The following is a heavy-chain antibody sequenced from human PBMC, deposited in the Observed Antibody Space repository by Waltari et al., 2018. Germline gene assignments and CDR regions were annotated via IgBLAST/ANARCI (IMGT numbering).Heavy chain of an antibody. Sequence: EVQLVESGGGVVRPGGSLRLSCAASGFTFDDYGMSWVRQAPGKGLEWVSGINWNGGSTGYADSVKGRFTISRDNAKNSLYLQMNSLRAEDTALYYCARLGQWLGKTYYYYYMDVWGKGTTVTVSS. CDR1: GFTFDDYG. CDR3: ARLGQWLGKTYYYYYMDV. J-gene: IGHJ6*03. V-gene: IGHV3-20*04. CDR2: INWNGGST. D-gene: IGHD6-19*01.